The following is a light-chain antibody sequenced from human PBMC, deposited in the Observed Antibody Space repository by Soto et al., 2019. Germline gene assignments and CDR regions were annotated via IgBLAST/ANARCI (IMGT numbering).Light chain of an antibody. CDR1: QSVSSN. CDR2: GAS. Sequence: EIVMTQSPATLSVSPGERATLSCRASQSVSSNLAWYQQKPGQAPRLLIYGASTRATGIPARFSGSGSGTEFTLTISSLRSEDFAVYYCQHYSNWPPWTFGQGTKVEV. V-gene: IGKV3-15*01. CDR3: QHYSNWPPWT. J-gene: IGKJ1*01.